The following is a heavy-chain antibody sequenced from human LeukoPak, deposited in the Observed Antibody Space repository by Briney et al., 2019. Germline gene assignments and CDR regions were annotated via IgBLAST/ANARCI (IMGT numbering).Heavy chain of an antibody. Sequence: GGSLRLSCAASGFTFSNYWMHWVRQAPGKGLVWVSRGDGDGSHSTYADSVKGRFTISRDNAKNTLYLQMNSLTGEDTAVYYCAYSDHFDNWGQGTLVTVSS. CDR2: GDGDGSHS. V-gene: IGHV3-74*03. CDR1: GFTFSNYW. D-gene: IGHD4-17*01. CDR3: AYSDHFDN. J-gene: IGHJ4*02.